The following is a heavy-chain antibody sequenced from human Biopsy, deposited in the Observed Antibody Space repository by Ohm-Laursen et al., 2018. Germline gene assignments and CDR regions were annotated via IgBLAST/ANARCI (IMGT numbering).Heavy chain of an antibody. CDR1: GYTFTDYS. D-gene: IGHD3-10*01. V-gene: IGHV1-2*02. J-gene: IGHJ3*02. CDR2: VNPNSGAT. Sequence: SVKVSCNASGYTFTDYSLHWVRQAPGQGLEWMGWVNPNSGATNYAQKFQGRVTMTSDTSTSTAYIELRRLISDDTAVYFCARDRMVTIITLVRADTFDIWGQGTLVSVS. CDR3: ARDRMVTIITLVRADTFDI.